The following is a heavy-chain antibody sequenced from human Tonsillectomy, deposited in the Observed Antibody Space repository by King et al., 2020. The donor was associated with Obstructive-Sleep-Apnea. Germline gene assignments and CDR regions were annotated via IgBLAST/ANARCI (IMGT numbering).Heavy chain of an antibody. V-gene: IGHV3-30*18. Sequence: VQLVESGGGVVQPGRSLRLSCAASGFTFSSYGMHWVRQAPGKGLEWVAVISYDGSNKYYADSVKGRFTISRDNSKNTLYLQMNSLRAEDTAVYYCAKDXXGDXVXPXXXXXXXWGQXXLVXVSS. CDR1: GFTFSSYG. CDR3: AKDXXGDXVXPXXXXXXX. J-gene: IGHJ5*02. CDR2: ISYDGSNK. D-gene: IGHD4-17*01.